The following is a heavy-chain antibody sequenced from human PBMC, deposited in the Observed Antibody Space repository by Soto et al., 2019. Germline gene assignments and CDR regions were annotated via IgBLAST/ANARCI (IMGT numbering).Heavy chain of an antibody. CDR3: ARGVPGTYAFNI. Sequence: GGSLRLSCAASGFTVSHYCMSWIRQAPGKGLEWVSFIYSGGSTYHADSVRGRFIISRDNSENTLSLQMNSLRAEDTAVYYCARGVPGTYAFNIWGQGTIVTVSS. CDR2: IYSGGST. J-gene: IGHJ3*02. D-gene: IGHD3-10*01. CDR1: GFTVSHYC. V-gene: IGHV3-66*01.